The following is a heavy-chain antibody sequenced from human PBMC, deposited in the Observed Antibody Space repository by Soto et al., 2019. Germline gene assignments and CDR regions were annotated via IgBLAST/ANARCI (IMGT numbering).Heavy chain of an antibody. Sequence: PSETLSLTCTVSGGSISSYYWNWIRQPPGKGLEWIGYIYYSGSTNYNPSLKSRVTISVDTSKNQFSLKLSSVTAADTAVYYCARDVATMGEDWFDPWGQGTLVTVSS. J-gene: IGHJ5*02. CDR3: ARDVATMGEDWFDP. V-gene: IGHV4-59*01. CDR1: GGSISSYY. D-gene: IGHD5-12*01. CDR2: IYYSGST.